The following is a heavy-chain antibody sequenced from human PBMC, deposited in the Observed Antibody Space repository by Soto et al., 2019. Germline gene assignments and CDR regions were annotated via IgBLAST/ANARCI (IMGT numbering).Heavy chain of an antibody. J-gene: IGHJ5*02. CDR2: ISSSSSYI. Sequence: GGSLRLSCAASGFTFSSYSMNWVRQAPGKGLEWVSSISSSSSYIYYADSVKGRFTISRDNAKNSLYLQMNSLRAEDTAVYYCARDPSDCSSTRCYASWLDPWGQGTLVTLSS. CDR1: GFTFSSYS. D-gene: IGHD2-2*01. CDR3: ARDPSDCSSTRCYASWLDP. V-gene: IGHV3-21*01.